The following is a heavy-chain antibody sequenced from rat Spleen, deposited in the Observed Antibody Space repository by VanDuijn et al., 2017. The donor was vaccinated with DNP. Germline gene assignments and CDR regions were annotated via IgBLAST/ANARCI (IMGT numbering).Heavy chain of an antibody. CDR3: AREQHYHFDY. V-gene: IGHV5S13*01. J-gene: IGHJ2*01. D-gene: IGHD1-10*01. CDR2: ISYDGGST. CDR1: GFTFTNYG. Sequence: EVQLVESGGSLVQPGRSLKLSCAASGFTFTNYGMAWVRQAPTKGLEWVASISYDGGSTYYRDSVKGRFTISRDNAKNIQYLQMGSLKSEDTATYYCAREQHYHFDYWGQGVMVTVSS.